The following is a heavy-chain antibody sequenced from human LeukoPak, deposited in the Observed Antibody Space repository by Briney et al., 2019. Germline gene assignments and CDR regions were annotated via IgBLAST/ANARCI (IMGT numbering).Heavy chain of an antibody. CDR2: IRNDGSNK. J-gene: IGHJ4*02. Sequence: GGSLRLSCAASGFTFSSYAMHWVRQAPGKGLEWVTFIRNDGSNKYYADSVKGRFTISRDNSKNTLYLQMNSLRPEDTAVYYCAKDRGGSYFFDYWGQGTLVTVSS. CDR1: GFTFSSYA. V-gene: IGHV3-30*02. D-gene: IGHD1-26*01. CDR3: AKDRGGSYFFDY.